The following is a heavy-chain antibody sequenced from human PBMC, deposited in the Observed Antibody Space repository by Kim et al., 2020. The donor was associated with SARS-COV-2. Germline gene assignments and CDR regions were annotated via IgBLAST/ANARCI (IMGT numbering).Heavy chain of an antibody. CDR2: ISAYNGNT. CDR3: ARDQGITMVRGIRAYYYGMDV. J-gene: IGHJ6*02. Sequence: ASVKVSCKASGYTFTSYGISWVRQAPGQGLEWMGWISAYNGNTNYAQKLQGRVTMTTDTSTSTAYMELRSLRSDDTAVYYCARDQGITMVRGIRAYYYGMDVWGQGTTVTVSS. V-gene: IGHV1-18*04. CDR1: GYTFTSYG. D-gene: IGHD3-10*01.